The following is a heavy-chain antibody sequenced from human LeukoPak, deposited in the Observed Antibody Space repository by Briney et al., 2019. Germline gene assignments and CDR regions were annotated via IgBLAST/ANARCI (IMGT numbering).Heavy chain of an antibody. D-gene: IGHD3-22*01. CDR2: IYYSGST. V-gene: IGHV4-59*12. J-gene: IGHJ3*02. CDR1: GGSISSYY. CDR3: ARAGITIIVVVQDAFDI. Sequence: SETLSLTCTVSGGSISSYYWSWIRQPPGKGLEWIGYIYYSGSTYYNPSLKSRVTISVDTSKNQFSLKLSSVTAADTAVYYCARAGITIIVVVQDAFDIWGQGTMVTVSS.